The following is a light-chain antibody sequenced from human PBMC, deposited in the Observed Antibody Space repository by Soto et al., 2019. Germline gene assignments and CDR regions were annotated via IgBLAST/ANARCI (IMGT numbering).Light chain of an antibody. J-gene: IGLJ1*01. CDR2: EVS. CDR1: SSDVGGYNY. Sequence: QSVLNPTPSASGSPGQSVTISCTGTSSDVGGYNYVSWYQHHPGKAPKLMIYEVSKRPSGVPDRFSGSKSGNTASLTVSGLQAEDEADYYCSSYAGSNNVFGTGTKV. CDR3: SSYAGSNNV. V-gene: IGLV2-8*01.